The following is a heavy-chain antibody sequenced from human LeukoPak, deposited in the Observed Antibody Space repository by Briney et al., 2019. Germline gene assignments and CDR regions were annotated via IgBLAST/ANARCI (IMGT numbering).Heavy chain of an antibody. Sequence: GGSLRLSCVVSGFSFDSYEMDWVRQAPGKGLEWLSYISATGNTIYDADSVKGRFTISRDNAKNSLYLQMNSLRVEDTATYYCAREDLVGAIDYWGQGTLVTVSS. J-gene: IGHJ4*02. D-gene: IGHD1-26*01. V-gene: IGHV3-48*03. CDR1: GFSFDSYE. CDR2: ISATGNTI. CDR3: AREDLVGAIDY.